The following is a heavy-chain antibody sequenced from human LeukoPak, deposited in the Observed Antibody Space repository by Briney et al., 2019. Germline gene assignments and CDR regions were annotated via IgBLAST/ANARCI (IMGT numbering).Heavy chain of an antibody. CDR3: TKDPSNSGCWYIYFDY. V-gene: IGHV1-18*01. D-gene: IGHD6-19*01. Sequence: GASVKVSCKASGFAFKKYAISWVRQAPGQGLEFMGWISTYNGDTNYAQNFKGRVTMTTDASTSTAYMELRSLRSDDTAVYYCTKDPSNSGCWYIYFDYWGQGVLVTVSS. J-gene: IGHJ4*02. CDR2: ISTYNGDT. CDR1: GFAFKKYA.